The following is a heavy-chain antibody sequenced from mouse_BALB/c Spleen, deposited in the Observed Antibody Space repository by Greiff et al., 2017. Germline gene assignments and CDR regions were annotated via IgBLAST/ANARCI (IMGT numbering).Heavy chain of an antibody. V-gene: IGHV1-14*01. J-gene: IGHJ4*01. D-gene: IGHD1-1*01. CDR1: GYTFTSYV. CDR3: ARAYYVYYAMDY. Sequence: EVKLVESGPELVKPGASVKMSCKASGYTFTSYVMHWVKQKPGQGLEWIGYINPYNDGTKYNEKFKGKATLTSDKSSSTAYMELSSLTSEDSAVYYCARAYYVYYAMDYWGQGTSVTVSS. CDR2: INPYNDGT.